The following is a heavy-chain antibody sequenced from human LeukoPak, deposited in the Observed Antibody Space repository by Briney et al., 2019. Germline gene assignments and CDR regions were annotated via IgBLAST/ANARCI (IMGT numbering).Heavy chain of an antibody. J-gene: IGHJ4*02. V-gene: IGHV3-23*01. D-gene: IGHD3-10*01. Sequence: GGTLRLSCAASGFTFSSYGMSWVRQAPGKGLEWVSAISGSGGSTYYADSVKGRFTISRDNSKNTLYLQMNSLRAEDTAVYYCAKDRPNYYGSGSPFDYWGQGTLVTVSS. CDR2: ISGSGGST. CDR1: GFTFSSYG. CDR3: AKDRPNYYGSGSPFDY.